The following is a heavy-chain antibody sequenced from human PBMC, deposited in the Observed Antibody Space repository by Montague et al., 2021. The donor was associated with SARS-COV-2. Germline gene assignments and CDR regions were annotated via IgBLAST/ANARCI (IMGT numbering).Heavy chain of an antibody. D-gene: IGHD6-13*01. CDR2: IDWDDDK. CDR3: ARILVAAGGSPFDP. CDR1: GFSLSTSGMF. J-gene: IGHJ5*02. V-gene: IGHV2-70*11. Sequence: PALVKPTQALTLTCTFSGFSLSTSGMFVSWIRQPPGKALEWLARIDWDDDKYYSTSLKTRPTISKDTSKNQVVLTMTNMDPVDTATYYSARILVAAGGSPFDPWGQGTLVTVSS.